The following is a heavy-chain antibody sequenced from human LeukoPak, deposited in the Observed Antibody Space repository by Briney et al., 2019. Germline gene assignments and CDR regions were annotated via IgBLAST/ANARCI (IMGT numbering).Heavy chain of an antibody. CDR1: GGTFSSYA. V-gene: IGHV1-69*01. J-gene: IGHJ6*03. CDR3: ARGRGGDYCGSGSYPFNNYYYYMDV. Sequence: GSSVKVSCKASGGTFSSYAISWVRQAPGQGLEWMGGIIPIFGTANYAQKFQGRVTITADESTSTAYMELSSLRSEDTAVYYCARGRGGDYCGSGSYPFNNYYYYMDVWGKGTTVTISS. CDR2: IIPIFGTA. D-gene: IGHD3-10*01.